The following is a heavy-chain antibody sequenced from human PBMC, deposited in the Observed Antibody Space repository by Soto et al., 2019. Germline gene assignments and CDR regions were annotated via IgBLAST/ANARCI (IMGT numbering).Heavy chain of an antibody. Sequence: SETLSLTCTVSGGSISRYYWSWIRQPPGKGLEWIGYIYYSGSTYYNPSLKSRVTISVDTSKNQFSLKLSSVTAADTAVYYCARSVTPWGQGTPVTVSS. CDR1: GGSISRYY. CDR3: ARSVTP. D-gene: IGHD3-10*01. V-gene: IGHV4-59*06. CDR2: IYYSGST. J-gene: IGHJ5*02.